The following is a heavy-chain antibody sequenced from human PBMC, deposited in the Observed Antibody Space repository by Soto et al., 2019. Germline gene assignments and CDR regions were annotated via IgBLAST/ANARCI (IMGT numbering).Heavy chain of an antibody. CDR1: GYTCTSFS. V-gene: IGHV1-3*05. D-gene: IGHD3-16*01. Sequence: QVQLVQSGAEEKKPGASVKLSCKASGYTCTSFSMNRVRQAPGQRLEWMGWINAGEANRKCSQKFQDRVTITRDTSARTVYMELSSLRSEDTAVYYCYRYDYFLGGDYWGQGTLVTVSS. J-gene: IGHJ4*02. CDR2: INAGEANR. CDR3: YRYDYFLGGDY.